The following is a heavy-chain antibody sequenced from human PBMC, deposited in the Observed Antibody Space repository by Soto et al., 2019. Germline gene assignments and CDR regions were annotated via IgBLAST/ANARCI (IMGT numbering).Heavy chain of an antibody. V-gene: IGHV1-69*19. CDR2: ISPMFGAA. Sequence: QVQLVQSGAEMKKPGSSVKVSCQSSVGTFNTYAMNWVRQAPGQGPEWMGDISPMFGAANYAPKVQGRVTITADESTGTSYMQLSSLTSEGTALYFCAREVQVHTPAFVYWGQGTLVTVSS. J-gene: IGHJ4*02. CDR3: AREVQVHTPAFVY. CDR1: VGTFNTYA. D-gene: IGHD3-10*01.